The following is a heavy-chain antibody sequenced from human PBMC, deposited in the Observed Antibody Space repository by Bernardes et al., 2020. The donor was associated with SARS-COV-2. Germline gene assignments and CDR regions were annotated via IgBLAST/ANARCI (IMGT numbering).Heavy chain of an antibody. Sequence: GGSLRLSCTASGFTFGDYAMSWFRQAPGKGLEWVGFIRSKAYGGTTEYAASVKGRFTISRDDSKSIAYLQMNSLKTEDTAVYYCTSTTADQTWIQLWSTHYYYYYGMDVWGQGTTVTVSS. D-gene: IGHD5-18*01. V-gene: IGHV3-49*03. CDR2: IRSKAYGGTT. CDR1: GFTFGDYA. J-gene: IGHJ6*02. CDR3: TSTTADQTWIQLWSTHYYYYYGMDV.